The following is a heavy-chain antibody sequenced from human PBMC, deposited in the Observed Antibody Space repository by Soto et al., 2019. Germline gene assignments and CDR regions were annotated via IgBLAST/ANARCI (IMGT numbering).Heavy chain of an antibody. CDR3: AKDRNYDFRSGYYHY. J-gene: IGHJ4*02. V-gene: IGHV3-9*01. Sequence: GGSLRLSCAASRFTFYDYAMHWVRQAPGKGLEWTSGISWNSGNIVYADSVKGRFTISRDNAKNSLYLQMHSLRAEDTALYYCAKDRNYDFRSGYYHYWGQGTLVTVSS. D-gene: IGHD3-3*01. CDR2: ISWNSGNI. CDR1: RFTFYDYA.